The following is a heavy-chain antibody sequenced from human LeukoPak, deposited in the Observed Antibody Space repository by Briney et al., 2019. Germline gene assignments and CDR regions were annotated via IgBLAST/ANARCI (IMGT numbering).Heavy chain of an antibody. D-gene: IGHD3-3*01. V-gene: IGHV4-59*01. Sequence: PSETLSLTCTVSGGSISSYYWSWIRQPPGKGLEWIGYIYYSGSTNYNPSLKSRVTISVDTSKNQFSLKLSSVTAADTAVYYCAREVTNWYFDLWGRGALVTVSS. CDR3: AREVTNWYFDL. CDR1: GGSISSYY. J-gene: IGHJ2*01. CDR2: IYYSGST.